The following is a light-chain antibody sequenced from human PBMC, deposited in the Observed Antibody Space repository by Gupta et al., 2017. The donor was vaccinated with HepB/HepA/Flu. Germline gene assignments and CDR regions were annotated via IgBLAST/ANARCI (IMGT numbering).Light chain of an antibody. CDR1: ESVGSDY. CDR3: HQEGSSPYT. CDR2: DTS. Sequence: EVVLTKSPDTLSLSPGERATLSCRASESVGSDYLAWYQQKPGQAPSLLIYDTSIRATGIPDRFSGCGSGTDFTLTISRREPDDFAVYYCHQEGSSPYTFGQGTKMVIK. V-gene: IGKV3-20*01. J-gene: IGKJ2*01.